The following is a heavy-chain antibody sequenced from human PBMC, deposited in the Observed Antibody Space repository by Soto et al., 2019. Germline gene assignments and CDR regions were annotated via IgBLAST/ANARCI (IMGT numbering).Heavy chain of an antibody. V-gene: IGHV2-5*02. Sequence: QITLNESGPTVVRPTETLTLTCRFSGFSLTTSGVGVGWIRQSPGKAPEWLALIYWDDDKRDSASLKSRLTITQDTSKNQVVLTVSDLDPTDTATYYCAHRVLRTVFGLVTTTAIYFDFWGQGTPVAVSS. J-gene: IGHJ4*02. CDR2: IYWDDDK. CDR3: AHRVLRTVFGLVTTTAIYFDF. CDR1: GFSLTTSGVG. D-gene: IGHD3-3*01.